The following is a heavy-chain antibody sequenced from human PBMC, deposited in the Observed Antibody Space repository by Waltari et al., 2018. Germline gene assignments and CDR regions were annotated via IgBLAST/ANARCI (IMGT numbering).Heavy chain of an antibody. CDR1: GGSISSSSYY. CDR3: ARSRITMVQGHPYYFDY. D-gene: IGHD3-10*01. V-gene: IGHV4-39*07. J-gene: IGHJ4*02. CDR2: IYYSGST. Sequence: QLQLQESGPGLVKPSETLSLTCTVSGGSISSSSYYWGWIRQPPGKGLEWIGSIYYSGSTDYNPALKSRVTISVDTAKNQFSLKRSSVTAADTAVYYCARSRITMVQGHPYYFDYWGQGTLVTVSS.